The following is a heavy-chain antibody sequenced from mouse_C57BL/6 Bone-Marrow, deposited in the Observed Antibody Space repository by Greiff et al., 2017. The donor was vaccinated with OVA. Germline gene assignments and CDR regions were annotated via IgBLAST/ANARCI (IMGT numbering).Heavy chain of an antibody. V-gene: IGHV1-50*01. Sequence: VQLQQPGAELVKPGASVKLSCKASGYTFTSYWMQWVQQRPGQGLEWIGEIVPSDSYTNYNQKFKGKATLTVDTSSSTAYMQLSSLTSEDSAVYYGARDYYCGSSYHYAMDYWGQGTPVTVSA. CDR1: GYTFTSYW. CDR2: IVPSDSYT. J-gene: IGHJ4*01. D-gene: IGHD1-1*01. CDR3: ARDYYCGSSYHYAMDY.